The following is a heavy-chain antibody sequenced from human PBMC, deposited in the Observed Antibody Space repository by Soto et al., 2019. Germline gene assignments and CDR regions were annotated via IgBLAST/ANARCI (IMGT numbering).Heavy chain of an antibody. CDR1: GFTFSSYA. Sequence: EVQLVESGGGLVQPGGSLRLSCAASGFTFSSYAMHWVRQAPGKGLEYVSAITSSGGNTDYASSVKGRFTISRDNSKNTLYLQMGSLRAEDMAEYYCARRIPFGYGMDVWGQGTTVTVSS. D-gene: IGHD2-21*01. J-gene: IGHJ6*02. V-gene: IGHV3-64*01. CDR2: ITSSGGNT. CDR3: ARRIPFGYGMDV.